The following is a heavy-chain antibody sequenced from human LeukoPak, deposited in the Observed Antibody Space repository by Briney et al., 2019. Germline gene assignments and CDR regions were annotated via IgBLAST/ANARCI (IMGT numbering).Heavy chain of an antibody. CDR1: GFIFSKYA. CDR2: ISATGAST. V-gene: IGHV3-23*01. J-gene: IGHJ4*02. CDR3: AKDLWHLVRMIDH. D-gene: IGHD6-6*01. Sequence: GGSLRLSCEGSGFIFSKYAMNWVRQAPGKGLEWVSAISATGASTYYIDSVKGRFTISRDNPNNTLYLQMNSLRAEDTARYYCAKDLWHLVRMIDHWGQGILVIAST.